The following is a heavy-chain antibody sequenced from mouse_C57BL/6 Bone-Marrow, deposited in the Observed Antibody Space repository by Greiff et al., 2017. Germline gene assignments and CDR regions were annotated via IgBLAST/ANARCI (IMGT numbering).Heavy chain of an antibody. J-gene: IGHJ4*01. V-gene: IGHV8-8*01. CDR2: IWWDDDK. CDR3: ARILSLPPLDS. CDR1: GFSLRAIGMR. D-gene: IGHD2-12*01. Sequence: QVQLKESGPGILQPSPTLSLTWSFSGFSLRAIGMRVGWIRQPPGKGLEWLAHIWWDDDKYYNPALKSRLTISKDTSKNQVFLKIANVDTADTATYFCARILSLPPLDSWGRGTSVSASS.